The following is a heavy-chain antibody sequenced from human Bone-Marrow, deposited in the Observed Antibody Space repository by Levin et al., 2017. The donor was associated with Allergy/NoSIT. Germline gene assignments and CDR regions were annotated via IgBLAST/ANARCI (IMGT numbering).Heavy chain of an antibody. CDR3: AREADDSSGLFVFDK. CDR2: ISYDGTNK. V-gene: IGHV3-30*04. Sequence: PGGSLRLSCAASGFTFSMHSMHWVRQAPGKGLQWVAFISYDGTNKYYAESVKGRFTISRDNSQTTLSLQMNSLTAEDTAIYYCAREADDSSGLFVFDKWGQGTVVTVSS. CDR1: GFTFSMHS. D-gene: IGHD3-22*01. J-gene: IGHJ3*02.